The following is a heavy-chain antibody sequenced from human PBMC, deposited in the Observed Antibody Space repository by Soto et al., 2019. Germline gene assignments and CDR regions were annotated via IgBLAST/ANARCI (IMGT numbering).Heavy chain of an antibody. J-gene: IGHJ4*02. Sequence: SLRLSCAASGFTFGDYAMQWVRQAPGKGLEWVSAISWNSGSIYYADSVKGRFTISRENAKNTLYLQMNSLRAEDTALYYCAKSHTTSGWYVTTDYWGQGTRVTVSS. CDR3: AKSHTTSGWYVTTDY. CDR2: ISWNSGSI. D-gene: IGHD6-19*01. CDR1: GFTFGDYA. V-gene: IGHV3-9*01.